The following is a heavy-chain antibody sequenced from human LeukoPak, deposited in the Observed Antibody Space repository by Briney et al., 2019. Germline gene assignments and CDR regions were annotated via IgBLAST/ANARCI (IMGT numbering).Heavy chain of an antibody. CDR2: FDPEDGET. CDR3: ARGSSQRSYFDY. V-gene: IGHV1-24*01. CDR1: GYTLTELS. Sequence: ASVKVSCKVSGYTLTELSMHWVRQAPGKGLEWMGGFDPEDGETIYAQKFQGRVTMTRDTSISTAYMELSRLRSDDTAVYYCARGSSQRSYFDYWGQGTLVTVSS. D-gene: IGHD5-24*01. J-gene: IGHJ4*02.